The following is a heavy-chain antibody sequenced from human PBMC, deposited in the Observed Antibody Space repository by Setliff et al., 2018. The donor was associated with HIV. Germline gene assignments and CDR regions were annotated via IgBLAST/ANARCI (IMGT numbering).Heavy chain of an antibody. Sequence: SETLSLTCAVSGYSISTAYYWGWIRQPPGKGLEWIGSVYHSGTTYYNPSLKSRVTISVDMSNNQFSLKVTSVTAADTAVYYCMRGRSITIFGVAYFDFWGQGTQVTVSS. CDR2: VYHSGTT. J-gene: IGHJ4*02. CDR3: MRGRSITIFGVAYFDF. CDR1: GYSISTAYY. V-gene: IGHV4-38-2*01. D-gene: IGHD3-3*01.